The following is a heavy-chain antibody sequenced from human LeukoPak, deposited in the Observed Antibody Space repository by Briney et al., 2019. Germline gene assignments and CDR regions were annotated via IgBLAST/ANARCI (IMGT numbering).Heavy chain of an antibody. CDR3: ARVYDYIWGSYRYDAFDI. D-gene: IGHD3-16*02. Sequence: ASVKVSCKASGYTFTGYYMHWVRQAPGQGLEWMGWINPSSGGTNYAQKFQGRVTMTRDTSISTAYMELSRLRSDDTAVYYCARVYDYIWGSYRYDAFDIWGQGTMVTVSS. CDR2: INPSSGGT. V-gene: IGHV1-2*02. CDR1: GYTFTGYY. J-gene: IGHJ3*02.